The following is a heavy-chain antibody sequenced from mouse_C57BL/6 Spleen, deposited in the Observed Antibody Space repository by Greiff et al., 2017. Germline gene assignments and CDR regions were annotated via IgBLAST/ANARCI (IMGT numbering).Heavy chain of an antibody. J-gene: IGHJ2*01. CDR1: GYTFTSYW. V-gene: IGHV1-69*01. Sequence: QVQLQQPGAELVMPGASVKLSCKASGYTFTSYWMHWVKQRPGQGLEWIGEIDPSDSYTNYNQKFKGKSTLTVDKSSSTAYMQLSSLTSEDSAVYYCARGVSNREYYFDYWGQGTTLTVSS. CDR2: IDPSDSYT. D-gene: IGHD4-1*01. CDR3: ARGVSNREYYFDY.